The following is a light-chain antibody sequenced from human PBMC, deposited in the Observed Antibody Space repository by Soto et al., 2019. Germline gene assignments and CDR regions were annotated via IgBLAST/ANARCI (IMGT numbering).Light chain of an antibody. CDR2: GAS. J-gene: IGKJ4*01. CDR3: QQYIRWPLT. V-gene: IGKV3-15*01. Sequence: ERVMTQSPATLSASPGERATLSCRASQDVSSNLAWYQQKPGQAPSLLIYGASTRATGTPARFSGSGSGTEFTLTISSLQSEDYAVYFCQQYIRWPLTFGGGTKVDIK. CDR1: QDVSSN.